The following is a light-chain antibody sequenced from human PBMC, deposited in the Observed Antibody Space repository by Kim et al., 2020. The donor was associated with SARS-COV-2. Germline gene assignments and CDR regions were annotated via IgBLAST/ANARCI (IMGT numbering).Light chain of an antibody. CDR2: AAS. J-gene: IGKJ1*01. CDR1: KGISSW. Sequence: DIQMTQSPSSVSASVGDRVNITCRASKGISSWLAWYQQKPGKAPKLLIYAASSLQSGVPSRFSGSGSGTDFTLTISSLQPEDFATYYCQQANSFPWTFGQGTKVDIK. V-gene: IGKV1-12*01. CDR3: QQANSFPWT.